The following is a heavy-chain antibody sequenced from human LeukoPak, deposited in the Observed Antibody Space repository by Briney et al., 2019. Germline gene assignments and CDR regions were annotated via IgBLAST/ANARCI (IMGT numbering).Heavy chain of an antibody. CDR2: IKHGDYET. J-gene: IGHJ6*02. D-gene: IGHD2-2*01. Sequence: GESLKISCKGSGYRFTSYWIGWVRQMPGKGLEWMGIIKHGDYETRYSPSFQGQVTISADKSISTAYLQWSSLKASDTAMYYCARHPDCTRTSCYVDYYGMDVWGQGTTVTV. CDR3: ARHPDCTRTSCYVDYYGMDV. V-gene: IGHV5-51*01. CDR1: GYRFTSYW.